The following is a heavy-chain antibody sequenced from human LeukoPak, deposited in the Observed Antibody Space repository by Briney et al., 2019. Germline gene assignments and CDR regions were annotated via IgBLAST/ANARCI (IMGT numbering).Heavy chain of an antibody. Sequence: SETLSLTCTVSGGSISSYYWSWIRQPAGKGLEWIGRIYTSGSTNYNPSLKSRVTMSVDTSKNQFSLKLSSVTAADTAVYYCARGRDYDILTGYSRENWFDPWGQGTLVTVSS. J-gene: IGHJ5*02. CDR3: ARGRDYDILTGYSRENWFDP. D-gene: IGHD3-9*01. V-gene: IGHV4-4*07. CDR1: GGSISSYY. CDR2: IYTSGST.